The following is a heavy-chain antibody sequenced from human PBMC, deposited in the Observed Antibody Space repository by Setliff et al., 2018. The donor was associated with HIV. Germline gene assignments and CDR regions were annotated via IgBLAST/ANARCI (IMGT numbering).Heavy chain of an antibody. Sequence: ASVKVSCKASGYTFTSYDVNWVRQAPGQGPEWMGRSSVDSDNTNYAQKFQGRVTMTTDTSTSTAYLELRSLRSDDTAIYYCARATTKQWRPSPFDNWGQGTLVTVS. CDR1: GYTFTSYD. J-gene: IGHJ4*02. CDR3: ARATTKQWRPSPFDN. CDR2: SSVDSDNT. D-gene: IGHD6-19*01. V-gene: IGHV1-18*01.